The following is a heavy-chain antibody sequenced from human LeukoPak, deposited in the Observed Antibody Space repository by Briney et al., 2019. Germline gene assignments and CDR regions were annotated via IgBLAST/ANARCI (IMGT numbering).Heavy chain of an antibody. D-gene: IGHD5-12*01. CDR1: GGSISSYY. V-gene: IGHV4-59*08. CDR3: ARHTTTITTNWFDP. Sequence: SETLSLTCTVSGGSISSYYWSWIRQPPGKGLEWIGYIYYSGSTNYNPSLKSRVTMSVDTSKNQFSLKLSSVTAADTAVYYCARHTTTITTNWFDPWGQGTLVTVSS. J-gene: IGHJ5*02. CDR2: IYYSGST.